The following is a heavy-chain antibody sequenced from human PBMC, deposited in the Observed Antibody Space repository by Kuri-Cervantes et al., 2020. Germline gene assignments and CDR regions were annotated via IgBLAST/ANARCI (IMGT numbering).Heavy chain of an antibody. J-gene: IGHJ4*02. CDR3: ATYEIGQGGRGD. Sequence: ESLKISCAVYGGSFSGYYWSWIRQPSGKGLEWIGEINHSGSTNYNPSLKSRVTISVDTSKNQFSLKLSSVTAADTAVYYCATYEIGQGGRGDWGQGTLVTVSS. V-gene: IGHV4-34*01. CDR1: GGSFSGYY. D-gene: IGHD3-16*01. CDR2: INHSGST.